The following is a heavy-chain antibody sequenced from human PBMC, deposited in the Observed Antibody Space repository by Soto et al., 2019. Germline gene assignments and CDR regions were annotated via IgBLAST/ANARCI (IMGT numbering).Heavy chain of an antibody. V-gene: IGHV1-69*01. D-gene: IGHD2-2*01. J-gene: IGHJ6*01. CDR2: IIPISGTA. CDR1: GGTFSSYA. CDR3: ARSQGSSTSLEIYYYYYYGMDV. Sequence: QVQLVQSGAEVKKPGSSVKVSCKASGGTFSSYAISWVRQAPGQGLEWMGGIIPISGTANYAQKFQGRVTITSHESTCTAYMELSSLRSEDTAVYYFARSQGSSTSLEIYYYYYYGMDVWGQGTTVTVSS.